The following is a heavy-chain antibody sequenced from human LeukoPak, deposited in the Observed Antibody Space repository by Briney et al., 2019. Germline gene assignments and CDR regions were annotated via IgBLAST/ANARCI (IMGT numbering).Heavy chain of an antibody. CDR2: ISGSGGST. D-gene: IGHD4-17*01. CDR1: GFTFSSYA. CDR3: AGVDDYGDLRTFDY. Sequence: GGSLRLSCAASGFTFSSYAMSWVRQAPGKGLEWVSAISGSGGSTYYADSVKGRFTISRDNSKNTLYLQMNSLRAEDTAVYYCAGVDDYGDLRTFDYWGQGTLVTVSS. V-gene: IGHV3-23*01. J-gene: IGHJ4*02.